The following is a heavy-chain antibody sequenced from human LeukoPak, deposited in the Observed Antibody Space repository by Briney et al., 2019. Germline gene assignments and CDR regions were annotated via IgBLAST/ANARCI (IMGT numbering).Heavy chain of an antibody. Sequence: ASVKVSCKASGGTSSNYAVFWLRQAPGQGLEWLGGVIPDFGTTNYAHMFAGRVAITADRSTSTFYMQMNNLTSADMAIYYCALPRLAGTIDAFDVWGPGTMATVSS. V-gene: IGHV1-69*06. CDR3: ALPRLAGTIDAFDV. J-gene: IGHJ3*01. CDR1: GGTSSNYA. D-gene: IGHD1-1*01. CDR2: VIPDFGTT.